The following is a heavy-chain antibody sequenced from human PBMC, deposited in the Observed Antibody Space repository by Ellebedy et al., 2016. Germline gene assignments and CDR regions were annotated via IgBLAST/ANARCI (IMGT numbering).Heavy chain of an antibody. J-gene: IGHJ4*02. Sequence: SGPTLVKPTQTLTLTCTFSGFSLSTSGVGVGWIRQPPGKALEWLTLIYWNDDKRYSPSLKNRLTLTKETSKNQVVLTMTNMDPVDTATYYCAHRRPGFNSGSYYFDYWGQGILVTVSS. D-gene: IGHD1-26*01. CDR2: IYWNDDK. CDR1: GFSLSTSGVG. V-gene: IGHV2-5*01. CDR3: AHRRPGFNSGSYYFDY.